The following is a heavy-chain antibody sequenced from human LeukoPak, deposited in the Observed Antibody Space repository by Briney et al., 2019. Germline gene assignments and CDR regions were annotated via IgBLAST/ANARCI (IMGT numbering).Heavy chain of an antibody. V-gene: IGHV3-30*02. CDR1: GFTFSSYG. Sequence: GGSLRLSCAASGFTFSSYGMHWVRQAPGKGLEWVAFIRYDGSNKYYADSVKGRFTISRDNSKNTLYLQMNSLRAEDTAVYYCANSYSYGRSGPEFDYWGQGTLVTVSS. J-gene: IGHJ4*02. CDR2: IRYDGSNK. CDR3: ANSYSYGRSGPEFDY. D-gene: IGHD1-14*01.